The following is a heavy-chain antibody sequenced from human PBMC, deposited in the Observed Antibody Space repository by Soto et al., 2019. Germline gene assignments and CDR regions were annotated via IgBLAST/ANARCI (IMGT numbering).Heavy chain of an antibody. D-gene: IGHD6-6*01. J-gene: IGHJ6*02. Sequence: PSETLSLTCTVSGGSISIGGYYWTWIRQHPGKGLEWIGYNYYSGITYYNPSLKSRVTISLDTSKNQFSLKLSSVTAADTAVYYCARGSSIAGLYYGMDVWGQGTTVTVSS. CDR2: NYYSGIT. CDR3: ARGSSIAGLYYGMDV. CDR1: GGSISIGGYY. V-gene: IGHV4-31*03.